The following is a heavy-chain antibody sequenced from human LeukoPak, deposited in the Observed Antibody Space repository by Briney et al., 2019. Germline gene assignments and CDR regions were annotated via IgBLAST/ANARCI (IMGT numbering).Heavy chain of an antibody. CDR1: GYTLTELS. CDR3: ATATLVRDAFDI. V-gene: IGHV1-24*01. J-gene: IGHJ3*02. CDR2: FDPEDGET. Sequence: ASVKVSCKVSGYTLTELSMHWVRQAPGKGLEWMGGFDPEDGETIYAQKFQGRVTMTEDTSTDTAYMELSSLRSADTAVYYCATATLVRDAFDIWGQGTMVTVSS. D-gene: IGHD6-6*01.